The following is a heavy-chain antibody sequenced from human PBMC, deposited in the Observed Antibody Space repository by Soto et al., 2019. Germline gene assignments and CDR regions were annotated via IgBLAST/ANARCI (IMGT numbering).Heavy chain of an antibody. V-gene: IGHV3-23*01. CDR2: TIASGGTT. Sequence: EVQLLESGDGFIQPGGSLRLSCAASGFTFGSYAMSWVRQAPGKGLEWVSSTIASGGTTYYADSVKGRFTISRDNSKNMLYLEMNSLRGEDTAVYYCAKANYSSSWWAVDYWGQGTLVTVSS. D-gene: IGHD6-13*01. J-gene: IGHJ4*02. CDR1: GFTFGSYA. CDR3: AKANYSSSWWAVDY.